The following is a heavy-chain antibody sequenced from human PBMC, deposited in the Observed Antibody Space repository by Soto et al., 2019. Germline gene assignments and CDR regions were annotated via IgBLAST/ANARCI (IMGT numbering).Heavy chain of an antibody. J-gene: IGHJ4*02. Sequence: PVESLTISCKGSGYSSTSYWIGWVRQMPGKGLELMGIIYPSDSDTRYRPSFQGQVTLSADKSISSAYLQWSSLRASDTAMYYCQRGGVSTRTFVYWGQGTSVTVSS. CDR2: IYPSDSDT. D-gene: IGHD1-1*01. CDR3: QRGGVSTRTFVY. V-gene: IGHV5-51*01. CDR1: GYSSTSYW.